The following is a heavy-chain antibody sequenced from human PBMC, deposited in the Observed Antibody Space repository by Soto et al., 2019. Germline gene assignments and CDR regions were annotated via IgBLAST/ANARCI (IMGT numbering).Heavy chain of an antibody. CDR2: IYYSGST. V-gene: IGHV4-30-4*01. Sequence: PSETLSLTCTVSGGSISSGDYYWSWIRQPPGKGLEWIGYIYYSGSTYYNPSLKSRVTISVDTSKNQFSLKLSSVTAADTAVYYCARAGTSLGHEYWGQGTLVTVSS. CDR3: ARAGTSLGHEY. J-gene: IGHJ4*02. CDR1: GGSISSGDYY. D-gene: IGHD1-1*01.